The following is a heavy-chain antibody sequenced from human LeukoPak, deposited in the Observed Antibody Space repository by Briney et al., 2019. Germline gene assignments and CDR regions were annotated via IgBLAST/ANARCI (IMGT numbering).Heavy chain of an antibody. Sequence: GGSLRLSCAASGFTLSSYWMSWVRQAPGKGLEWVANIKQDGSEKYYVDSVKGRFTISRDNAKNSLYLQMNSLRAEDTAVYYCARDLYRIVVVPHYFDYWGQGTLVTVSS. CDR2: IKQDGSEK. V-gene: IGHV3-7*01. CDR3: ARDLYRIVVVPHYFDY. CDR1: GFTLSSYW. J-gene: IGHJ4*02. D-gene: IGHD3-22*01.